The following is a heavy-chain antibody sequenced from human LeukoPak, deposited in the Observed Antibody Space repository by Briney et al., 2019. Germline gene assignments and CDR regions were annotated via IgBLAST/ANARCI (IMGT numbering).Heavy chain of an antibody. D-gene: IGHD2-2*01. CDR3: ARDRRYCTTNSCWGYGMDV. CDR2: IIPAFGIP. CDR1: GDNFSRYT. J-gene: IGHJ6*02. Sequence: SVKVSCKASGDNFSRYTVTWVRLAPGQGLEWMGGIIPAFGIPNYAQKFQGRVTITADEISSTAYMELSRLRSDDTAVYYCARDRRYCTTNSCWGYGMDVWGQGTTVTVSS. V-gene: IGHV1-69*13.